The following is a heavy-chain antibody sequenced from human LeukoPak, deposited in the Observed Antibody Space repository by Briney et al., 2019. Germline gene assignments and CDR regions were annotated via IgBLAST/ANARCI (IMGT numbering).Heavy chain of an antibody. CDR2: IKQDGSEK. V-gene: IGHV3-7*04. CDR3: AREGGDILTGYYYYFDY. D-gene: IGHD3-9*01. J-gene: IGHJ4*02. CDR1: GFTFSSYW. Sequence: PGGSLRLSCAASGFTFSSYWMSWVRQAPGKGLEWVANIKQDGSEKYYVDSVKGRFTISRDNAKSSLYLQMNSLRAEDTAVYYCAREGGDILTGYYYYFDYWGQGTLVTVSS.